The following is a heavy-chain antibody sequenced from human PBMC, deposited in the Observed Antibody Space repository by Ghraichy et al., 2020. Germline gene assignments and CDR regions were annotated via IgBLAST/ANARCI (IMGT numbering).Heavy chain of an antibody. CDR2: FYSSGST. Sequence: SQTLSLTCTVSGGSISSRGYYWGWIRQPPGKGLEWIGNFYSSGSTYYNPSLKSRVTISEDTSKNLFSLRLSSVTAADTAVYYCARVHCSRTSCYFPDAFDIWGQGTMVTVSS. D-gene: IGHD2-2*01. CDR3: ARVHCSRTSCYFPDAFDI. CDR1: GGSISSRGYY. J-gene: IGHJ3*02. V-gene: IGHV4-39*01.